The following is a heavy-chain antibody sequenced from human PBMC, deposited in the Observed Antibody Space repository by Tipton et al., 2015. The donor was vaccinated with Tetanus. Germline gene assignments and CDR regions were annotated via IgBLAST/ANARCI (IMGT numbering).Heavy chain of an antibody. CDR1: GFPFSAYN. CDR2: ISGISTYI. CDR3: ARKGTAIPIDY. Sequence: SLRLSCAASGFPFSAYNMNWVRQAPGKGLEWVSSISGISTYINDADSVKGRFTISRDNAENSLYLEMTNLTAEDTAIYYCARKGTAIPIDYWGQGTLVTVSS. J-gene: IGHJ4*02. D-gene: IGHD2-21*02. V-gene: IGHV3-21*01.